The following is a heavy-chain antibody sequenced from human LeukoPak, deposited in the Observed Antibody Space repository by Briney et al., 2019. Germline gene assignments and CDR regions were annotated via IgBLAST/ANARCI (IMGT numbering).Heavy chain of an antibody. CDR2: INHSGGT. D-gene: IGHD3-10*01. CDR1: GGSFSGYY. CDR3: ARGLPIISMLRGVKPSVMFDS. J-gene: IGHJ5*01. V-gene: IGHV4-34*01. Sequence: SETLSLTCAAYGGSFSGYYWSWIRQPPGKGLEWIGEINHSGGTNYNPSLKSRLSISIDTSKNHFALRLSTVTAADTAVYYCARGLPIISMLRGVKPSVMFDSWGQGTLVTVSS.